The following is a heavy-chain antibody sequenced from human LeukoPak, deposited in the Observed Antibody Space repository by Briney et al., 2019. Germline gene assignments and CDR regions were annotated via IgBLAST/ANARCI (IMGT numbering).Heavy chain of an antibody. Sequence: ASVKVSCKASGYTFTGYYMHWVRQAPGQGLEWMGWINPNSGGTNYAQKFQGRVTMTRDTSISTAYMELSRLRSDDTAVYYCARDDYDDVWGRYGMDVWGQGTTVTVSS. V-gene: IGHV1-2*02. CDR3: ARDDYDDVWGRYGMDV. D-gene: IGHD3-16*01. J-gene: IGHJ6*02. CDR1: GYTFTGYY. CDR2: INPNSGGT.